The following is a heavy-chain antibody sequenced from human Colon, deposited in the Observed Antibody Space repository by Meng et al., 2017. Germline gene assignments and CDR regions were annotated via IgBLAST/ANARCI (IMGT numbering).Heavy chain of an antibody. J-gene: IGHJ3*02. Sequence: VSVKVSCKASGYIFTGYYMHWVRQAPGQGLEWMGWINPNSGDTNSAQKFQGRVTMTRDTSISTVYMELNRLRSDDTAVYYCARAPAFDIWGQGTMVTVSS. CDR1: GYIFTGYY. CDR2: INPNSGDT. CDR3: ARAPAFDI. V-gene: IGHV1-2*02.